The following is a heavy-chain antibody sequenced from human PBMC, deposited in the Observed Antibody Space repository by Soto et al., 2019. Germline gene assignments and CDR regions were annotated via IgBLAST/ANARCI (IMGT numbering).Heavy chain of an antibody. Sequence: GGSLRLSCEASGFIFKMYYLHWVRQTPGKGPVWVARINDEGNNATYADSVKGRFTISRDNAKNTLYLQMDGLRVDDTGLYYCTRGQRVSSIGTGAYWGQGSLVTVSS. D-gene: IGHD1-26*01. J-gene: IGHJ4*02. V-gene: IGHV3-74*01. CDR2: INDEGNNA. CDR3: TRGQRVSSIGTGAY. CDR1: GFIFKMYY.